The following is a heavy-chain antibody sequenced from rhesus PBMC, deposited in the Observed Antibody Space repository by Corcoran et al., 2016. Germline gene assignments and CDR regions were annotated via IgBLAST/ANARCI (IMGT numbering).Heavy chain of an antibody. CDR2: IYWNDSK. CDR3: ARDGVGAPFDY. V-gene: IGHV2-95*01. CDR1: GFSISTTGTG. Sequence: QVTLKESGPALVKPTQTLTLTCTFSGFSISTTGTGVGWIRQPPGTALEWLANIYWNDSKYYSTALKSRLTISKDTSKNQVVLTMTNMDPVDTATYYCARDGVGAPFDYWGQGVLVTVSS. D-gene: IGHD1-44*02. J-gene: IGHJ4*01.